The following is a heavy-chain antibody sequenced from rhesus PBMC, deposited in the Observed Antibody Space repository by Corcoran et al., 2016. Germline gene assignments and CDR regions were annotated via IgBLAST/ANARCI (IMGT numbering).Heavy chain of an antibody. D-gene: IGHD6-31*01. CDR2: INGNSGST. CDR3: ARYSSGWFYDY. Sequence: QVQLQESGPGLVKPSETLSLTCAVSGGSFSSYWWSWIRHPPGKELEWIGEINGNSGSTNYNPSLKSRVTISKYASENQFSLKLGSVTAADTTVYYCARYSSGWFYDYWGQGVLVTVSS. CDR1: GGSFSSYW. V-gene: IGHV4-80*01. J-gene: IGHJ4*01.